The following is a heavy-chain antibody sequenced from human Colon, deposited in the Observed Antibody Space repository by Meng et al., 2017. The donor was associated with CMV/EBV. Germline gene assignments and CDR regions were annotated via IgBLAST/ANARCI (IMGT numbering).Heavy chain of an antibody. J-gene: IGHJ5*02. CDR3: ARGKQAGFDL. CDR1: EGPFDTST. V-gene: IGHV1-69*12. D-gene: IGHD6-13*01. CDR2: IIPMFGSP. Sequence: QVQLVPSAAEVQKPAPSVTFPCKASEGPFDTSTFNWLRQAPGQGLEWMGGIIPMFGSPSYSQKFRGRVTITADELEVNSLRSEDTAVYYCARGKQAGFDLWGQGTLVTVSS.